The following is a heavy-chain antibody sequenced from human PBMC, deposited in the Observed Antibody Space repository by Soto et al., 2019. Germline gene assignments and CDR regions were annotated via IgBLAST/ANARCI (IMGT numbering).Heavy chain of an antibody. CDR1: GGSIISGDYY. CDR2: IYYSGST. Sequence: SETLSLTCTVSGGSIISGDYYWTLIRQHPGKGLEWIGYIYYSGSTKHNPSLKSRITISVDTSKNQFSLKLNSVTAADTAVYYCARNKTSSTSFHLDYWGQGTQVTVSS. J-gene: IGHJ4*02. V-gene: IGHV4-31*03. CDR3: ARNKTSSTSFHLDY. D-gene: IGHD2-2*01.